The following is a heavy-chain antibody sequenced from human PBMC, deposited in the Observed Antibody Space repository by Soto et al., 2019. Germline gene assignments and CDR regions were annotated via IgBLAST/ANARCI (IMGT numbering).Heavy chain of an antibody. Sequence: PSETLSLTCTVSGGSISIYYWSWIRQPPGKGLEWIGYIYYSGSTNYNPSLKSRVTISVDTSKNQFSLKLSSVTAADTAVYYCARATYYYDSSGYSDRVLDYWGQGTLVTVSS. CDR3: ARATYYYDSSGYSDRVLDY. CDR2: IYYSGST. CDR1: GGSISIYY. D-gene: IGHD3-22*01. J-gene: IGHJ4*02. V-gene: IGHV4-59*12.